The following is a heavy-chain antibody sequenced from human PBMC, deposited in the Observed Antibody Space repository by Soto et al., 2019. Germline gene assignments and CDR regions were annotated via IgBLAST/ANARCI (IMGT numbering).Heavy chain of an antibody. J-gene: IGHJ4*02. CDR3: TGRRGDSLQDI. CDR2: IRGRSKKFAT. Sequence: EVQLVESGGGLVQPGGSLKVSCAGLGFNFSDSALHWVRQPSGKGLEWIGRIRGRSKKFATSYATSVRGRFSLSRDDSKNTAYLQMNSLRDDDTGVYFCTGRRGDSLQDIWGQGTLVTVSS. V-gene: IGHV3-73*01. D-gene: IGHD4-17*01. CDR1: GFNFSDSA.